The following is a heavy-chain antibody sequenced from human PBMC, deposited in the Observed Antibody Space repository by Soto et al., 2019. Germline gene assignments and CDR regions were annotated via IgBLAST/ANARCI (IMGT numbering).Heavy chain of an antibody. CDR2: ISSSSSSI. CDR1: GFTFSKYS. Sequence: EVQLVESGGGLIQPGGSLRLSCAASGFTFSKYSMNWVRQAPGKGLEWVSYISSSSSSIYYADSLKGRFTVSRDNAKSSLYLQMNSLRDEDTAVYYCARGEGDYVWGSHRWFDLWGQGTLGTGSP. CDR3: ARGEGDYVWGSHRWFDL. V-gene: IGHV3-48*02. J-gene: IGHJ5*02. D-gene: IGHD3-16*01.